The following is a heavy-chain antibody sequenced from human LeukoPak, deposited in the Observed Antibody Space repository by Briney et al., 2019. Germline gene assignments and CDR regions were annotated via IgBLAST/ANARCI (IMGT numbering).Heavy chain of an antibody. D-gene: IGHD4-23*01. J-gene: IGHJ4*02. CDR1: GFTFSSYS. Sequence: GGSLRLSCAASGFTFSSYSMNWVRQAPGKGLEWVSSISSSSSYIYYADSVKGRFTISRDNAKNSLYLQMNSLRAEDTAVYYCAQGGYGGNSGRFDYWGQGTLVTVSS. V-gene: IGHV3-21*01. CDR2: ISSSSSYI. CDR3: AQGGYGGNSGRFDY.